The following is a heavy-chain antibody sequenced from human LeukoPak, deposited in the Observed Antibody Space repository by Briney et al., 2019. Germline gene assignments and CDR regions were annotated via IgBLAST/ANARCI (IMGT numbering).Heavy chain of an antibody. Sequence: GGSLRLSCAASGFTFSSYAMHWVRQAPGKGLEWVAVISYDGSNKYYADSVKGRFTISRDNSKNTLYLQMNSLRAEDTAVYYCARRDGYNFAYDYWGQGTLVTVSS. CDR1: GFTFSSYA. CDR2: ISYDGSNK. CDR3: ARRDGYNFAYDY. J-gene: IGHJ4*02. V-gene: IGHV3-30-3*01. D-gene: IGHD5-24*01.